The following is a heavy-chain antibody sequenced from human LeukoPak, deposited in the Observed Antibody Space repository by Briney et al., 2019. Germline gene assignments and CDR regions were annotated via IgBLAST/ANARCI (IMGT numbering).Heavy chain of an antibody. CDR1: GVSLSSWL. V-gene: IGHV4-4*07. CDR3: SRVVVPDRPDWVAP. Sequence: PSETLSHTHCVSGVSLSSWLWSWLRQPAGKGLEWIGRIYTSGSTNYNPSLKSRVTISVDKSKNQFSLKLSSVTAADTAVYYCSRVVVPDRPDWVAPRGQGTLVTVSS. J-gene: IGHJ5*02. D-gene: IGHD2-2*01. CDR2: IYTSGST.